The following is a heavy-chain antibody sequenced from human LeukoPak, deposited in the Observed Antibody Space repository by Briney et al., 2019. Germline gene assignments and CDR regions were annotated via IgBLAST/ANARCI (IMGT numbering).Heavy chain of an antibody. D-gene: IGHD4-17*01. V-gene: IGHV1-69*13. J-gene: IGHJ5*02. CDR2: IIPIFGTA. Sequence: SVKVSCKASGGTFSSYAISWVRQAPGQGLEWMGGIIPIFGTANYAQKFQGRVTITADESTSTAYMELSSLRSEDTAVYYCASTTLNNGWFDPWGQGTLVTVSS. CDR3: ASTTLNNGWFDP. CDR1: GGTFSSYA.